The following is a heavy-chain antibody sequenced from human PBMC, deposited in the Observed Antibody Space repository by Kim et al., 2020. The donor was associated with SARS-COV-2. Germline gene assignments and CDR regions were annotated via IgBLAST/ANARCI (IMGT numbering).Heavy chain of an antibody. CDR1: GGSISSGSYY. Sequence: SETLSLTCTVSGGSISSGSYYWSWIRQPAGKGLEWIGRIYTSGSTNYNPSLKSRVTLSVDTSKNQFSLKLSSVTAADTAVYYCARVSGYDRTFDYCGQGTLLTVSS. CDR3: ARVSGYDRTFDY. J-gene: IGHJ4*02. CDR2: IYTSGST. D-gene: IGHD5-12*01. V-gene: IGHV4-61*02.